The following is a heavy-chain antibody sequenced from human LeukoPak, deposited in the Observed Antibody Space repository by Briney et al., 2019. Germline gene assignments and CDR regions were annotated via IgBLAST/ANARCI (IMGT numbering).Heavy chain of an antibody. Sequence: GGSLRLSCAASGFTFSSYAMSWVRQAPGKGLEWVSAISGSGGSTYYADSVKGRFTISRDNSKNTLYLQMNSLRAEGTAVYYCARDPSGWELLPFDYWGQGTLVTVSS. CDR2: ISGSGGST. V-gene: IGHV3-23*01. J-gene: IGHJ4*02. CDR1: GFTFSSYA. CDR3: ARDPSGWELLPFDY. D-gene: IGHD1-26*01.